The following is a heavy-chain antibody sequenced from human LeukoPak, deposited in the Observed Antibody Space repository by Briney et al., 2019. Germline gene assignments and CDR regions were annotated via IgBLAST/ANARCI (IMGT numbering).Heavy chain of an antibody. CDR1: RYTFTDYY. CDR3: GRAAYGNNPTPFDY. J-gene: IGHJ4*02. Sequence: GASVKVSCKASRYTFTDYYIHWVRQAPGQGPKWMGRINPNSGGTDYAQKFQGRVTMTRDTSITTAYMDLSRLRSDDTAVYFCGRAAYGNNPTPFDYWGQGTLVIVSS. CDR2: INPNSGGT. V-gene: IGHV1-2*06. D-gene: IGHD4-11*01.